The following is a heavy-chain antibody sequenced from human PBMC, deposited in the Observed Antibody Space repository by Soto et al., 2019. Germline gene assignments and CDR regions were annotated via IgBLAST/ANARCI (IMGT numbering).Heavy chain of an antibody. CDR2: IYYSGST. Sequence: QVQLQESGPGLVKPSETLSLTCTVSGGSISSYYWSWIRQPPGKGLEWIGYIYYSGSTNYNPSLKSRVTISVDTSKNQFSLKLSSVTAADTAVYYCARDYSSGWYGLGYWGQGTLVTVSS. D-gene: IGHD6-19*01. J-gene: IGHJ4*02. CDR1: GGSISSYY. CDR3: ARDYSSGWYGLGY. V-gene: IGHV4-59*01.